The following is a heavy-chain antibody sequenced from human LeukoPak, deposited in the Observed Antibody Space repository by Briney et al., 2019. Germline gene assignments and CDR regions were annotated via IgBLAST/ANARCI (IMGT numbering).Heavy chain of an antibody. D-gene: IGHD3-3*01. Sequence: ASVKVSCKASGYTFTGYYMHWVRQAPGQGLEWMGWINPNSGGTNYAQKFQGRVTMTRDTSISTAYMELSRLRSDDTAVYYCARGSSSYYDFWSGYYTGMGFGYFDYWGQGTLVTVSS. CDR2: INPNSGGT. J-gene: IGHJ4*02. CDR1: GYTFTGYY. V-gene: IGHV1-2*02. CDR3: ARGSSSYYDFWSGYYTGMGFGYFDY.